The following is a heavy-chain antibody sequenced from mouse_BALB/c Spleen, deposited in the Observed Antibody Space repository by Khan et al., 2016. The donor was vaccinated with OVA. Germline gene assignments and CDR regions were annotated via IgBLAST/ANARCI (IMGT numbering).Heavy chain of an antibody. J-gene: IGHJ4*01. D-gene: IGHD2-3*01. CDR2: INYSGST. CDR1: GYSITSDYA. Sequence: EVQLQESGPGLVKPSQSLSLTCTVTGYSITSDYAWNWIRQFPGNKLEWMGSINYSGSTNYNPSLKSRISLTRDTPKNQFFLQLNSVTTEDTATYYCARDGSRYNYAMDYWGQGTAVTVSS. CDR3: ARDGSRYNYAMDY. V-gene: IGHV3-2*02.